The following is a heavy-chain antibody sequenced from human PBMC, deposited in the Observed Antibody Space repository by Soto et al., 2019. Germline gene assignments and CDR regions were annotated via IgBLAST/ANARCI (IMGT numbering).Heavy chain of an antibody. CDR3: ARLGAVASRTFDI. D-gene: IGHD3-10*01. V-gene: IGHV3-11*06. J-gene: IGHJ3*02. CDR1: GFSFSDYY. CDR2: ISSSGDFT. Sequence: QVQLVESGGGLVKPGGSLRLSCAASGFSFSDYYMSWIRQAPGKGLEWVSLISSSGDFTNYADSVKGRFTIPRDNAKNSLYLQMYSLRAEDTAVYFCARLGAVASRTFDIWGQGSMVTVSS.